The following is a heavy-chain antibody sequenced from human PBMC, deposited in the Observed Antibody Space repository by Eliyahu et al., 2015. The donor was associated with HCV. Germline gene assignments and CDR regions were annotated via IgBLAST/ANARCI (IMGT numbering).Heavy chain of an antibody. V-gene: IGHV4-38-2*02. D-gene: IGHD2-21*01. CDR3: ARIAGGGERIE. J-gene: IGHJ4*02. Sequence: QVQLQESGPGLVKPSETLSLTCTVSGYSIRSGYYWGWIRQPPGKGLEWIGSIYYGGSTYYNPSLKSRVTISIDTSKNQFSLRLSSVTAADTAVYYCARIAGGGERIEWGQGPLVTVSP. CDR2: IYYGGST. CDR1: GYSIRSGYY.